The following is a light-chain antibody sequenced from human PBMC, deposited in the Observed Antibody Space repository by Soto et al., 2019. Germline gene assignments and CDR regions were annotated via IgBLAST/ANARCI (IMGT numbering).Light chain of an antibody. CDR2: EVT. J-gene: IGLJ1*01. V-gene: IGLV2-14*01. CDR1: SGDIGSYNR. Sequence: QSALTQLASVSGAPGQSITISCTGTSGDIGSYNRVSWYQQHPGKAPKLIIYEVTDRPSGVSNRFSGSKSGNTASLTISGLQAEDEAEYYCSSYTNINTRACVFGTRTKLTVL. CDR3: SSYTNINTRACV.